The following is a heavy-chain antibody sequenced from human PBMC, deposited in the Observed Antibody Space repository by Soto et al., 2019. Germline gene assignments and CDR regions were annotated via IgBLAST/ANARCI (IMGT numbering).Heavy chain of an antibody. Sequence: GASVKVSCKASGYSFTSYGISWVRQAPGQGLEWMGWISAYNGNTNYAQKFQGRVTITADKSTSTAYMELSSLRSEDTAVYYCARGPQWLAIDYWGQGTLVTVSS. CDR2: ISAYNGNT. J-gene: IGHJ4*02. V-gene: IGHV1-18*01. D-gene: IGHD6-19*01. CDR1: GYSFTSYG. CDR3: ARGPQWLAIDY.